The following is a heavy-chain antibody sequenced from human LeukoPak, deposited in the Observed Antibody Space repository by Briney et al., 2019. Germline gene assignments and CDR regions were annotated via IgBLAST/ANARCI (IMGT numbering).Heavy chain of an antibody. Sequence: GGSLRLSCAASGFTVSDNYMTWVRQAPGEGLEWVSIIYGGSTYYADSVKGRFTISRDNSKNTVYLQMNSLRAEDTAVYYCARDRSRIAVAGNFDYWGQGTLVTVSS. CDR2: IYGGST. J-gene: IGHJ4*02. CDR3: ARDRSRIAVAGNFDY. V-gene: IGHV3-53*01. CDR1: GFTVSDNY. D-gene: IGHD6-19*01.